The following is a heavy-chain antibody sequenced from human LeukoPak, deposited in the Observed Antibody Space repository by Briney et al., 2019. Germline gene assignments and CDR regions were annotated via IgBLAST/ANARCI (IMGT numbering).Heavy chain of an antibody. Sequence: GGSLRLSCAASGFTFSSYAMSWVRQAPGKGLEWVSAISGSGGSTYYADSVKGRFTISRDNSKNTLYLQMNSLRAEDTAVYYCAKRPGGYGSIPHSNWFAPWGQGTLVPASS. D-gene: IGHD5-12*01. J-gene: IGHJ5*02. CDR1: GFTFSSYA. CDR3: AKRPGGYGSIPHSNWFAP. V-gene: IGHV3-23*01. CDR2: ISGSGGST.